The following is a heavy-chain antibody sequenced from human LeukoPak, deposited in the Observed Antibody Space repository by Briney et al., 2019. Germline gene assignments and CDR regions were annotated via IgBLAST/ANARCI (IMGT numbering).Heavy chain of an antibody. J-gene: IGHJ1*01. V-gene: IGHV3-23*01. CDR3: AKDPPTIAAAGIRMH. CDR2: ISFSGGST. Sequence: GGSLRLSCAASGFTFSSYAMSWARQAPGKGLEWVSVISFSGGSTDYADSVKGRFTISRDNSKNTLYLQMNSLRAEDTAVYYCAKDPPTIAAAGIRMHWGQGTLVTVSS. CDR1: GFTFSSYA. D-gene: IGHD6-13*01.